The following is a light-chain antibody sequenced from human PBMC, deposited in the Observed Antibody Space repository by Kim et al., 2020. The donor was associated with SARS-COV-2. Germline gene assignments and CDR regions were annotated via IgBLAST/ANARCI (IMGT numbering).Light chain of an antibody. CDR1: NIESKS. Sequence: APGKTARITCGGNNIESKSVHWYQQKPGQAPVLVVYDDSDRPSGIPERFAGSNSGNTATLTISRVEAGDEADYYCQVWDSSSDHPVFGGGTQLTVL. J-gene: IGLJ2*01. V-gene: IGLV3-21*03. CDR3: QVWDSSSDHPV. CDR2: DDS.